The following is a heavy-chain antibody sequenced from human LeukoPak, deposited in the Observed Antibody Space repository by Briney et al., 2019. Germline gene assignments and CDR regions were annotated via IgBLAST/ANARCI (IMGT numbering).Heavy chain of an antibody. Sequence: SETLSLTCTVSGGSISSSSYYWGWIRQPPGKGLEWIGSIYYSGSTYYNPSLKSRVTISVDTSKNQFSLKLSSVTAADTAVYYCARGVEMATYRAFDIWGQGTMVTVSS. V-gene: IGHV4-39*07. CDR1: GGSISSSSYY. CDR3: ARGVEMATYRAFDI. CDR2: IYYSGST. J-gene: IGHJ3*02. D-gene: IGHD5-24*01.